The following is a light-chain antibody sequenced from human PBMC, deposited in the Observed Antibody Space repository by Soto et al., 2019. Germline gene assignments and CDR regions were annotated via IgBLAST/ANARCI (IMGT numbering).Light chain of an antibody. CDR2: KAS. CDR3: QQYNSYPLT. J-gene: IGKJ4*01. CDR1: QSISSW. Sequence: DLPMTQSPSTLSASVGDRVTITCRASQSISSWLAWYQQKPGKAPNLLNYKASSLESGVPSRFSGRGYGTEFALTNSSLRPDDFASYYSQQYNSYPLTFGGGTKVEIK. V-gene: IGKV1-5*03.